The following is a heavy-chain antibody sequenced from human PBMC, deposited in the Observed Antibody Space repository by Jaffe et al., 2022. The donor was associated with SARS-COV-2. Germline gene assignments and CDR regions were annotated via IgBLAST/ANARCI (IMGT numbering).Heavy chain of an antibody. D-gene: IGHD3-3*01. V-gene: IGHV4-39*01. Sequence: QLQLQESGPGLVKPSETLSLTCTVSGGSISSSSYYWGWIRQPPGKGLEWIGSIYYSGSTYYNPSLKSRVTISVDTSKNQFSLKLSSVTAADTAVYYCASARFLEWLAGYRENGFDPWGQGTLVTVSS. CDR1: GGSISSSSYY. CDR2: IYYSGST. CDR3: ASARFLEWLAGYRENGFDP. J-gene: IGHJ5*02.